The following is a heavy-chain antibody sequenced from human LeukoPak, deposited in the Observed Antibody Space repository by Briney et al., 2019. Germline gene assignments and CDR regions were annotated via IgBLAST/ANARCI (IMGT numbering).Heavy chain of an antibody. J-gene: IGHJ2*01. CDR2: IYYSGST. CDR3: ATGSPGYSSSWSSSWYFDL. V-gene: IGHV4-59*01. D-gene: IGHD6-13*01. Sequence: SETLSLTCTVSGGSISSYYWSWIRQPPGKGLEWIGYIYYSGSTNYNPSLKSRVTISVDTSKNQFSLKLSSVTAADTAVYYCATGSPGYSSSWSSSWYFDLWGRGTLVTVSS. CDR1: GGSISSYY.